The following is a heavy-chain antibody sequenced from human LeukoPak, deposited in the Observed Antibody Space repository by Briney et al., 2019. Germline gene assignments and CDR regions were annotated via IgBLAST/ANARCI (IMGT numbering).Heavy chain of an antibody. CDR3: ARLDSQYRSPH. Sequence: ASVKVSCKASGYTFTSYGISWVRQAPGQGLEWMGWVSTYNGNTKYAQNLQGRVTTTTDTSTSTAYMELSSLRSEDTAVYYCARLDSQYRSPHWGQGTLVTVSS. CDR2: VSTYNGNT. J-gene: IGHJ4*02. D-gene: IGHD3-16*02. V-gene: IGHV1-18*01. CDR1: GYTFTSYG.